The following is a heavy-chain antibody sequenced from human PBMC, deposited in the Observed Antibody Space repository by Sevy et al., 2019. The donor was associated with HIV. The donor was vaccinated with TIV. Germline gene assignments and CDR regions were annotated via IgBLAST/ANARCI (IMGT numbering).Heavy chain of an antibody. V-gene: IGHV3-9*01. D-gene: IGHD1-26*01. J-gene: IGHJ4*02. CDR3: AKDISEGGSYGHFDY. CDR1: GFTFDDYA. CDR2: ISWNSGSI. Sequence: GGSLRLSCAASGFTFDDYAMHWVRQAPGKGLEWVSGISWNSGSIGYADSVNGRFTISRDNAKNSLCLQMNSLRAEDTALYYCAKDISEGGSYGHFDYWGQGTLVTVSS.